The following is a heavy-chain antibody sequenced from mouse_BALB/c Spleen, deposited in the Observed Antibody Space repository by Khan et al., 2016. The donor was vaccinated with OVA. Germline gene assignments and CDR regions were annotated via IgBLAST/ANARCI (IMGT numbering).Heavy chain of an antibody. CDR3: ARICGGDFDY. V-gene: IGHV3-2*02. CDR1: GYSITSDYA. Sequence: EVQLQESGPGLVKPSQSLSLTCTVTGYSITSDYAWNWIRQFPGNKLEWLGFISYSGNTNYNPSLKSRISITRDTSKNQFFLQLNSVTTEDTATYYGARICGGDFDYWGQGTTLTVSS. J-gene: IGHJ2*01. CDR2: ISYSGNT.